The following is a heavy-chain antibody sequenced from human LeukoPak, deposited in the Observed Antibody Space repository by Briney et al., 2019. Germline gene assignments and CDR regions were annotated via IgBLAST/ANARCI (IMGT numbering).Heavy chain of an antibody. J-gene: IGHJ4*02. V-gene: IGHV3-7*04. CDR2: IKHDGSEK. Sequence: GGSLRLSCAASGFTFSSYAMSWVRQAPGKGLEWVANIKHDGSEKYYVDSVKGRFTISRDNAKNSLYLQMNSLRAEDTAVYYCARETRWELFDYWGQGTLVTVSS. CDR3: ARETRWELFDY. CDR1: GFTFSSYA. D-gene: IGHD1-26*01.